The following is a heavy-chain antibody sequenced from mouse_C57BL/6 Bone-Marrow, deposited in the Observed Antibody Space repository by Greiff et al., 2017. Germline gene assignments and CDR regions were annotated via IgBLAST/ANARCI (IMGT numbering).Heavy chain of an antibody. CDR1: GYTFTSYD. CDR3: ARLECDGSSGDWYFDV. CDR2: IYPRDGST. Sequence: VQLQQSGPELVKPGASVKLSCKASGYTFTSYDINWVKQRPGQGLEWIGWIYPRDGSTKYNEKLKGKATLTVDTSSSTAYMELHSLTSEDSAVYFCARLECDGSSGDWYFDVWGTGTTVTVSS. D-gene: IGHD1-1*01. V-gene: IGHV1-85*01. J-gene: IGHJ1*03.